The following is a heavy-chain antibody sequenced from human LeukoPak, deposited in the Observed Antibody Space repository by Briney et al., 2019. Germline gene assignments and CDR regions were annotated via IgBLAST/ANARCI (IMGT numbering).Heavy chain of an antibody. CDR3: ARHGGQNYDFWSGLDY. CDR1: GYSFTSYW. V-gene: IGHV5-51*01. D-gene: IGHD3-3*01. CDR2: IYPGDSDT. J-gene: IGHJ4*02. Sequence: GESLKISCQGSGYSFTSYWIGWVRQMPGKGLVWMGLIYPGDSDTRYSPSFQGQVTISADKSISTAYLQWSSLKASDTAMYYCARHGGQNYDFWSGLDYWGQGTLVTVSS.